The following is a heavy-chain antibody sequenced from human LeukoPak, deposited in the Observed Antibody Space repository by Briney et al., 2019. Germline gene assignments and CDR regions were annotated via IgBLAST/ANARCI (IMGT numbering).Heavy chain of an antibody. CDR2: ISSDGSST. CDR1: GFTFSTYS. J-gene: IGHJ4*02. V-gene: IGHV3-74*01. CDR3: ARGTGYYVFDS. Sequence: GGSLRLSCAASGFTFSTYSMNWVRQAPGKGLEWVSRISSDGSSTFYADSVKGRFTISRENAKNTLHLQMSSLRAEDTAVYYCARGTGYYVFDSWGQGTLVTVSS. D-gene: IGHD3/OR15-3a*01.